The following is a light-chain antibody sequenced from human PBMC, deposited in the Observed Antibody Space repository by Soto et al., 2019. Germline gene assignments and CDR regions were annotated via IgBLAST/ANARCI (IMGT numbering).Light chain of an antibody. Sequence: DIQMTQSPSTLSAFVGDRVTITCRASQSISSWLAWYQQKPGKAPKLLIYDASSLESGVPSRFSGSGSGTEFTLTISSLQPDDFATYYCQQYNSYWTFGQGTMVDIK. J-gene: IGKJ1*01. CDR2: DAS. V-gene: IGKV1-5*01. CDR3: QQYNSYWT. CDR1: QSISSW.